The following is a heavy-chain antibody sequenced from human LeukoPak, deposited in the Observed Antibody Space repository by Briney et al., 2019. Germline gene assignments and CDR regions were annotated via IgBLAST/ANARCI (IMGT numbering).Heavy chain of an antibody. CDR1: GFTFSSYG. D-gene: IGHD6-13*01. Sequence: GGSLRLSCAASGFTFSSYGMHWVRQAPGKGLEWVAFIRYDGSNKYYADSVKGRFTISRDNSKNTLYLQMNSLRAEDTAVYYCARERAAAGTRGYFDYWGPGTLVTVSS. CDR3: ARERAAAGTRGYFDY. J-gene: IGHJ4*02. CDR2: IRYDGSNK. V-gene: IGHV3-30*02.